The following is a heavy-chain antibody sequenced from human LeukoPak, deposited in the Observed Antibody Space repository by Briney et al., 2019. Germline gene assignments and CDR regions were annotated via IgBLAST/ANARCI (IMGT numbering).Heavy chain of an antibody. CDR2: IIPMFGTA. CDR3: ASGEQLGLESY. Sequence: GSSVKVSCKASGGTFSSYAINWVRQAPGQGLEWMGGIIPMFGTAKYAQKFQGRVTITADESTSTAYMEVSSLRSEDTAVYYCASGEQLGLESYWGQGTLVTVSS. V-gene: IGHV1-69*01. D-gene: IGHD6-6*01. CDR1: GGTFSSYA. J-gene: IGHJ4*02.